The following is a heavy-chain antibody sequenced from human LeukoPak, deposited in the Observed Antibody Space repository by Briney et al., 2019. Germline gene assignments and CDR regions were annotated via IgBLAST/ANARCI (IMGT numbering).Heavy chain of an antibody. CDR1: GGSISSSSYY. V-gene: IGHV4-39*01. D-gene: IGHD6-13*01. Sequence: SETLSLTCTVSGGSISSSSYYWGWIRQPPGKGLEWIGSIYYSGSTYYNPSLKSRVTISVDTSKNQFSLKLSSVTAADTAVYYCARLGIAAAVVWFDPWGQGTLVTASS. CDR3: ARLGIAAAVVWFDP. J-gene: IGHJ5*02. CDR2: IYYSGST.